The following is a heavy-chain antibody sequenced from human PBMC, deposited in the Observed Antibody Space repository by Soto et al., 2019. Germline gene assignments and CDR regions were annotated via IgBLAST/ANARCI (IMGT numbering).Heavy chain of an antibody. CDR1: GFSLSNARMG. J-gene: IGHJ5*02. V-gene: IGHV2-26*01. D-gene: IGHD3-9*01. CDR2: IFSNDEK. CDR3: ARIQWGLRYFDWFDPGATHNWFDP. Sequence: QVTLKESGPVLVKPTETLTLTCTVSGFSLSNARMGVSWIRQPPGKALEWLAHIFSNDEKSCSTSLKSRLTISKDTSKSQVVLTMTNMDPVDTATYYCARIQWGLRYFDWFDPGATHNWFDPWGQGTLVTVSS.